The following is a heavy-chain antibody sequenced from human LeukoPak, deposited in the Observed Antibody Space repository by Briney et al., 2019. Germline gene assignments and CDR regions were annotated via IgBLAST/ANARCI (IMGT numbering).Heavy chain of an antibody. CDR1: GYTFTSYD. CDR2: MNPNSGNT. D-gene: IGHD3-3*01. Sequence: ASVKVSCKASGYTFTSYDINWVRQATGQGLEWMGWMNPNSGNTGYAQKFQGRVTMTRNTSISTAYMELSSLRSEDTAVYYCARATYYDFWSGYYTWVATHPPRYYGMDVWGQGTTVTVSS. J-gene: IGHJ6*02. V-gene: IGHV1-8*01. CDR3: ARATYYDFWSGYYTWVATHPPRYYGMDV.